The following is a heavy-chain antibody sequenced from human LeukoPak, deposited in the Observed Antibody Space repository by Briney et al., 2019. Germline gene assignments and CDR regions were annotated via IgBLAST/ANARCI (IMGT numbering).Heavy chain of an antibody. J-gene: IGHJ6*02. D-gene: IGHD6-13*01. CDR1: GGTFSSYA. V-gene: IGHV1-69*13. CDR3: ARGLSHSSSWYRPYYYYGMDV. Sequence: ASVKVSCKASGGTFSSYAISWVRQAPGQGPEWMGGIIPIFGTANYAQKFQGRVTITADESTSTAYMELSSLRSEDTAVYYCARGLSHSSSWYRPYYYYGMDVWGQGTTVTVSS. CDR2: IIPIFGTA.